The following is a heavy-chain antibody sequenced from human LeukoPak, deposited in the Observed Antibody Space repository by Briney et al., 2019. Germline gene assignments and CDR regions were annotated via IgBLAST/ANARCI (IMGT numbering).Heavy chain of an antibody. V-gene: IGHV4-30-2*01. J-gene: IGHJ6*02. CDR3: ASGYCSSWFYYYGMDV. CDR2: IYHSGST. D-gene: IGHD6-13*01. CDR1: GGSISSGGYS. Sequence: SQTLSFTCAVSGGSISSGGYSWSWIRQPPGKGLEWIGYIYHSGSTYYNPSLKSRVTISVDRSKNQFSLKLSSVTAADTAVYYCASGYCSSWFYYYGMDVWGQGTTVTVSS.